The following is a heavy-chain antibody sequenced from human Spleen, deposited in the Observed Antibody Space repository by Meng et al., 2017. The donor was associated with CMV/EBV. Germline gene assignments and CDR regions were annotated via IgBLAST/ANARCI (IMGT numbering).Heavy chain of an antibody. V-gene: IGHV3-74*01. Sequence: GGSLRLSCAVSGFTFSSYWMHWVRQAPGKGLVWVSRINSDGSTTTYADSVKGRFTISRDNANNRLFLQMTSLRAEDTAVYYCTRVIDWNPFDYWGQGTLVTVSS. J-gene: IGHJ4*02. CDR1: GFTFSSYW. D-gene: IGHD1-1*01. CDR2: INSDGSTT. CDR3: TRVIDWNPFDY.